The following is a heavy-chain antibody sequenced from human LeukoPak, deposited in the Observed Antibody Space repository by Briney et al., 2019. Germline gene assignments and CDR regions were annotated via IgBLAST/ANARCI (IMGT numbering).Heavy chain of an antibody. CDR2: IIPIFGTT. CDR1: GGTFSNYA. CDR3: ARDSGDYGVPYFDL. Sequence: SVKVSCKASGGTFSNYAITWVRQAPGQGLEWMGGIIPIFGTTNYAQKFQGRVTITADKSMSTAYMELSSLRSEDTAVYYCARDSGDYGVPYFDLWGRGTLVTVSS. V-gene: IGHV1-69*06. J-gene: IGHJ2*01. D-gene: IGHD4-17*01.